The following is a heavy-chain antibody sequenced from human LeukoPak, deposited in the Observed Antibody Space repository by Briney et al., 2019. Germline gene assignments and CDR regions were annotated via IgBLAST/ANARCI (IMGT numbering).Heavy chain of an antibody. CDR1: GFTFSSYS. Sequence: GGSLRLSCTASGFTFSSYSMNWVRQAPGKGLEWVSCISSGSSYIYYADSVKGRFTISRDNAKNSLYLQMTSLRAEDTAVYYCARSSSVNYDSSGYSALDGWGQGTLVTVSS. D-gene: IGHD3-22*01. J-gene: IGHJ4*02. V-gene: IGHV3-21*06. CDR2: ISSGSSYI. CDR3: ARSSSVNYDSSGYSALDG.